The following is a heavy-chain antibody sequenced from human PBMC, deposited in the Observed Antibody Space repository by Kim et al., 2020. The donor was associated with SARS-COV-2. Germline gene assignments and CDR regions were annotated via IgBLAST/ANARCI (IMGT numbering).Heavy chain of an antibody. CDR2: T. V-gene: IGHV3-23*01. J-gene: IGHJ4*02. Sequence: TYYTASLKGRFTIARDNSQTTVYLQMNSLRAEDTAVYYCAIRRGTHYFDYWGQGALVTVSS. D-gene: IGHD3-16*01. CDR3: AIRRGTHYFDY.